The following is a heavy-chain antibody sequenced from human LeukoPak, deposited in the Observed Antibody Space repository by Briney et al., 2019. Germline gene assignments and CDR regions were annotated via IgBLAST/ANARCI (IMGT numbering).Heavy chain of an antibody. CDR1: GGSVSSYY. CDR3: ARAAASSGSWYSTYYFDY. D-gene: IGHD6-13*01. CDR2: IYYSGST. V-gene: IGHV4-59*08. J-gene: IGHJ4*02. Sequence: SETLSLTCTVSGGSVSSYYWSWIRQPPGKGLEWIGYIYYSGSTNYNPSLKSRVTISVDTSKNQFSLKLSSVTAADTAVYYCARAAASSGSWYSTYYFDYWGQGTLVTVSS.